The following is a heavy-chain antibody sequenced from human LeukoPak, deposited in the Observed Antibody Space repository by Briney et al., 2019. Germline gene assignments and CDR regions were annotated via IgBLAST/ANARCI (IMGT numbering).Heavy chain of an antibody. CDR2: ISGSGGNT. D-gene: IGHD4-11*01. CDR1: GFTFSSYA. CDR3: AKDLHDYGNYVGWFDS. Sequence: GGSLRLSCVASGFTFSSYAMDWVRRAPGKGLEWVSAISGSGGNTYYADSVKGRFTISRDHSKTTLFLQMNSLRAEDTAVYYCAKDLHDYGNYVGWFDSWGQGTLVTVSS. V-gene: IGHV3-23*01. J-gene: IGHJ5*01.